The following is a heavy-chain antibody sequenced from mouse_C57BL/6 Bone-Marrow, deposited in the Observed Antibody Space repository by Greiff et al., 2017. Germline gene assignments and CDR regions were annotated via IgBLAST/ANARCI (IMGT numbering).Heavy chain of an antibody. CDR2: FYPGSGST. J-gene: IGHJ2*01. D-gene: IGHD2-3*01. Sequence: QVQLQQPGAVLVKPGTSVKMSCKASGYSFTSYWITWVRQRPGQGLEWIGDFYPGSGSTNYNEKFKSKATLTVDTSSSTAYMQLYSLTSEDSSVYSCAKEGDDGYSYYFDFGGRGTALTVSS. CDR3: AKEGDDGYSYYFDF. CDR1: GYSFTSYW. V-gene: IGHV1-55*01.